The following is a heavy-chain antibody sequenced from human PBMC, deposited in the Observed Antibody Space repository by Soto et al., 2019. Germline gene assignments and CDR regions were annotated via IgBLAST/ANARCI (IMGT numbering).Heavy chain of an antibody. CDR1: GFTFSSYS. D-gene: IGHD4-17*01. CDR2: ISSSSSYI. CDR3: ESKMFGDYWLVY. V-gene: IGHV3-21*01. J-gene: IGHJ4*02. Sequence: EVQLVESGGGLVKPGGSLRLSCAASGFTFSSYSMNWVRQAPGKGLEWVSSISSSSSYIYYADSVKGRFTTSRDNAKNSLNQQMNSLRAEDTAVYYCESKMFGDYWLVYWGQGTMVTVSS.